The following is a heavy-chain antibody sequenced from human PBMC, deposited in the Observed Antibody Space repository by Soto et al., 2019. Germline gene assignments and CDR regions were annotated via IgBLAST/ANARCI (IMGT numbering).Heavy chain of an antibody. D-gene: IGHD6-6*01. CDR1: GESISSGGYY. CDR3: ASASSSTCAADY. V-gene: IGHV4-31*03. J-gene: IGHJ4*02. Sequence: QVQLQESGPGLVKASQTLSLICSVSGESISSGGYYWSWIRHHPGKGLEWIGYIYDSESAYYNPSLKSRVTIYMDTSKNHLALKLRSVSAADTAVYYCASASSSTCAADYWGQETLITVSS. CDR2: IYDSESA.